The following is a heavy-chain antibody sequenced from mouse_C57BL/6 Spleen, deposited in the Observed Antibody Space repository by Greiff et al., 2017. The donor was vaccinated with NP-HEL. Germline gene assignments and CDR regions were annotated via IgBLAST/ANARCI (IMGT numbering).Heavy chain of an antibody. V-gene: IGHV1-58*01. J-gene: IGHJ1*03. CDR2: IYIGNGYT. D-gene: IGHD2-3*01. CDR3: ARSEDSYECGRYFDV. Sequence: VQLKESGAELVRPGSSVKMSCKTSGYTFTSYGITWVKQRPGQGLEWIGYIYIGNGYTEYNEKLKGKATLTSDTSSITAYMQLSSLTSEDSAIYFGARSEDSYECGRYFDVWGTGTTVTVSS. CDR1: GYTFTSYG.